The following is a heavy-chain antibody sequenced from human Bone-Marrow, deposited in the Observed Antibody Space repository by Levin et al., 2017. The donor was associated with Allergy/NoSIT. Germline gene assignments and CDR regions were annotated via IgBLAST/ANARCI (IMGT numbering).Heavy chain of an antibody. D-gene: IGHD6-19*01. Sequence: KSSETLSLTCTASGGAIGDNHWSWIRRPAGQGLQWLGRLYPSGSTDYNPSLKSRVSMSLDKSKNQFSLRLRSVTAADTAVYYCARDILRSSGWYGLDEWGQGTLVTVSS. V-gene: IGHV4-4*07. CDR1: GGAIGDNH. CDR3: ARDILRSSGWYGLDE. J-gene: IGHJ4*02. CDR2: LYPSGST.